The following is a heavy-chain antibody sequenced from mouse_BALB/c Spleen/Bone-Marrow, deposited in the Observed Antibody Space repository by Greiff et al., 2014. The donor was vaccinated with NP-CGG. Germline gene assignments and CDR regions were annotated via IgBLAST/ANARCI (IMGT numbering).Heavy chain of an antibody. J-gene: IGHJ4*01. CDR1: GYAFSNYG. D-gene: IGHD2-4*01. V-gene: IGHV1-80*01. CDR3: ASVYDYGRGYAMDY. Sequence: QVQLQQSGAELVRPGSSVKISCKASGYAFSNYGMNWVKQRPGQDLEWIGQIYPGDGETNYNGEFEGRVTLTADKSSSTAYMQVSSLTSEDSAVYFCASVYDYGRGYAMDYWGQGTSVTVSS. CDR2: IYPGDGET.